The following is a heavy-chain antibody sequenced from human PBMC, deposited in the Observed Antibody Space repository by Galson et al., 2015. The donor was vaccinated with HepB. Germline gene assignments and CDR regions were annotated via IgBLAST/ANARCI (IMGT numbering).Heavy chain of an antibody. CDR3: ARAQYCSSTTCYSANYYFDY. Sequence: WWTWVRQSPGKGLEWIGEIYQSGDSNYNPSLKSRVTMSVDKSKNQFSLKLTSVTAADTAMYYCARAQYCSSTTCYSANYYFDYWGQGILVTVSS. CDR1: W. D-gene: IGHD2-2*02. J-gene: IGHJ4*02. CDR2: IYQSGDS. V-gene: IGHV4-4*02.